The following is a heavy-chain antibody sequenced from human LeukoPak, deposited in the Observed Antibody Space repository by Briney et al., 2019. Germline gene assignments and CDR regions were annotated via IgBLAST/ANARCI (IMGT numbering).Heavy chain of an antibody. CDR2: ITSSSSYI. D-gene: IGHD2-8*02. V-gene: IGHV3-21*01. CDR1: GFTFSTYS. J-gene: IGHJ4*02. CDR3: ARVTGGNNYYFDL. Sequence: GRSLRLSCAASGFTFSTYSMNWDRQAPEKGLEWVSSITSSSSYIYYADSVKGRFTISRDNAKTSLYLHMSSLRAEDTAVYYCARVTGGNNYYFDLWGQETLVTVSS.